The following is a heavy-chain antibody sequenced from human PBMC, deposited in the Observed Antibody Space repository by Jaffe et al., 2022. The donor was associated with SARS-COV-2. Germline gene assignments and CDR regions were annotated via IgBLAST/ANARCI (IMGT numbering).Heavy chain of an antibody. V-gene: IGHV3-33*01. Sequence: QVQLVESGGGVVQPGRSLRLSCAASGFTFSSYGMHWVRQAPGKGLEWVAVIWYDGSNKYYADSVKGRFTISRDNSKNTLYLQMNSLRAEDTAVYYCAREEGLYERIAVAGGIDYWGQGTLVTVSS. J-gene: IGHJ4*02. D-gene: IGHD6-19*01. CDR1: GFTFSSYG. CDR2: IWYDGSNK. CDR3: AREEGLYERIAVAGGIDY.